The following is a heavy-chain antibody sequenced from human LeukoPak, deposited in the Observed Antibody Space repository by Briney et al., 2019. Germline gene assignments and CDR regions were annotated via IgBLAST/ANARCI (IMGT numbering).Heavy chain of an antibody. J-gene: IGHJ4*02. V-gene: IGHV3-9*01. D-gene: IGHD6-13*01. Sequence: GGSLRLSCAASGFTFDDYAMHWVRHAPGKGLEWVTGISWNSGSIGYADSVKGRFTISRDNAKNSLYLQMNSLRAEDTALYYCAKDMRYSSSWYDFDYWGQGTLVTVSS. CDR1: GFTFDDYA. CDR2: ISWNSGSI. CDR3: AKDMRYSSSWYDFDY.